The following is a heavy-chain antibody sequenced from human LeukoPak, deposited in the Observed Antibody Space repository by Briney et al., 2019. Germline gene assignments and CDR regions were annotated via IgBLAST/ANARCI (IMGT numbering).Heavy chain of an antibody. V-gene: IGHV4-30-4*01. CDR1: GGSISSGDYY. CDR2: IYYSGST. D-gene: IGHD4-17*01. J-gene: IGHJ4*02. Sequence: SQTPSLTCTVSGGSISSGDYYGSWIRQPPGKGLEWIGYIYYSGSTYYNPSLKSRVTISVDTSKNQFSLKLSSVTAADTAVYYCARDDYGDYVGYWGQGTLVTVSS. CDR3: ARDDYGDYVGY.